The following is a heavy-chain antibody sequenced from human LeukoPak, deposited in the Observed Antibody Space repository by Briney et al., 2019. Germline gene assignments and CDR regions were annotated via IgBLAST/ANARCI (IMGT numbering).Heavy chain of an antibody. CDR1: GGSISSYY. J-gene: IGHJ4*02. V-gene: IGHV4-59*01. CDR2: IYYSGST. CDR3: ARGVRASGSYLVY. Sequence: PSETLSLTCTVSGGSISSYYWSWIRQPPGKGREWIGYIYYSGSTNYNPSLKSRVTISVDTSKNQFSLKLSSVTAADTAVYYCARGVRASGSYLVYWGQGTLVTVSS. D-gene: IGHD1-26*01.